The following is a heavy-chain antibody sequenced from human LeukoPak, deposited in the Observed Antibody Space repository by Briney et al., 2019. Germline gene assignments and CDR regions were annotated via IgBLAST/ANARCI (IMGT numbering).Heavy chain of an antibody. V-gene: IGHV1-18*01. CDR1: GYTFTSYG. J-gene: IGHJ6*03. D-gene: IGHD3-10*01. Sequence: ASVKVSCRASGYTFTSYGISWVRQAPGQGLEWMGWISAYNGNTNYAQKLQGRVTMTTDTSTSTAYMELRGLRSDDTAVYYCARGRGAQGGPYYYYYMDVWGKGTTVTISS. CDR3: ARGRGAQGGPYYYYYMDV. CDR2: ISAYNGNT.